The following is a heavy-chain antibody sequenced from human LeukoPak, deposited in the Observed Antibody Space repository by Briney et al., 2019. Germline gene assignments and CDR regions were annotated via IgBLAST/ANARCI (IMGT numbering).Heavy chain of an antibody. J-gene: IGHJ4*02. Sequence: GXSLRLSCAASGFTFSSYEMNWVRQAPGKGLEWVSYISSSGSTIYYADSVKGRFTISRDNAKNSLYLQMNSLRAEDTAVYYCARADSSGWGSLDYWGQGTLVTVSS. CDR1: GFTFSSYE. CDR3: ARADSSGWGSLDY. CDR2: ISSSGSTI. D-gene: IGHD6-19*01. V-gene: IGHV3-48*03.